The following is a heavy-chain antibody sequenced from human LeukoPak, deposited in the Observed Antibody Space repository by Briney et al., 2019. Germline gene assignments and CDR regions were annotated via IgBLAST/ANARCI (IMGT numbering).Heavy chain of an antibody. CDR1: GFTFSSYG. V-gene: IGHV3-30*18. CDR2: ISYDGSNK. CDR3: AKDRGSGSYYTTFGHFDY. J-gene: IGHJ4*02. D-gene: IGHD3-10*01. Sequence: GGSLRLSCAASGFTFSSYGMHWVRQAPGKGLEWVAVISYDGSNKYYADSVKGRFTISRDNSKNTLYLQMNSLRAEDTAVYYCAKDRGSGSYYTTFGHFDYWGQGTLVTVSS.